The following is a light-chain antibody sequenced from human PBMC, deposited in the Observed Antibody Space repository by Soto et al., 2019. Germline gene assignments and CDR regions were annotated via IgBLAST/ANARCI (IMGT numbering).Light chain of an antibody. CDR1: TSDVGRFNQ. V-gene: IGLV2-14*01. CDR3: NSYTSSSPPYV. CDR2: EVS. Sequence: QSALTQPASVSGSPGQSITISCTGTTSDVGRFNQVSCYQHYPGKPPKLMFYEVSNRPSGVSNRFSASKSGNTASLTISGLQAEDEADYYCNSYTSSSPPYVFGTGTKVTVL. J-gene: IGLJ1*01.